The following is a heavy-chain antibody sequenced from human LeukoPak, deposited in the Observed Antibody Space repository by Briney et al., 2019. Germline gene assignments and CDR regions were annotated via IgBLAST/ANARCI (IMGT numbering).Heavy chain of an antibody. V-gene: IGHV3-33*08. J-gene: IGHJ4*02. CDR2: IWYDGSKQ. D-gene: IGHD6-19*01. Sequence: PGGSLRLSCAASMLIWCIYGVHGVRQAPGKGPEWVAVIWYDGSKQYYADSVKGRFTISRDNSKSTLFLQMNSLRGDEAAVYYSATVKGSESGRYDSDYWGQGTLVIVSS. CDR3: ATVKGSESGRYDSDY. CDR1: MLIWCIYG.